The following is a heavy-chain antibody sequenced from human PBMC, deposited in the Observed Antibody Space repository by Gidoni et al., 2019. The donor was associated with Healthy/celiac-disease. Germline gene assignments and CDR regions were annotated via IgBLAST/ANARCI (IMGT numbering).Heavy chain of an antibody. D-gene: IGHD6-19*01. Sequence: QVQLVESGGGVVQPGRSLRLSCAASGFTFSSYALTWVRPAQGKGLEWVAVISYDGSNKYYADSVKGRFTISRDNSKNTLYLQMNSLRAEDTAVYYCARDLLRYSSGWSPRPRYYYYYGMDVWGQGTTVTVSS. V-gene: IGHV3-30-3*01. J-gene: IGHJ6*02. CDR1: GFTFSSYA. CDR2: ISYDGSNK. CDR3: ARDLLRYSSGWSPRPRYYYYYGMDV.